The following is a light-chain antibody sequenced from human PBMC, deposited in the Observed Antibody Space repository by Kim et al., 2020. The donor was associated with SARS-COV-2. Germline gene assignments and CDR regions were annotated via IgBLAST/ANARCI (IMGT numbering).Light chain of an antibody. CDR1: QSVSSS. Sequence: EIVMTQSQATLSVSPGERVTLSCRASQSVSSSLAWYQQKHGQAPRLLMYGTATRAAGIPARFSGSGSGREFTLTINSLQSVDFAIYYCQQYDSWPPYTFGQGTK. CDR2: GTA. J-gene: IGKJ2*01. CDR3: QQYDSWPPYT. V-gene: IGKV3-15*01.